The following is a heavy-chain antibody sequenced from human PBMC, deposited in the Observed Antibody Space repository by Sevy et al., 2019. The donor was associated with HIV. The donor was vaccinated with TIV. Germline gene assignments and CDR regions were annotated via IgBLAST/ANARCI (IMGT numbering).Heavy chain of an antibody. V-gene: IGHV4-34*01. CDR3: ARAAIAAPGAPFDD. Sequence: SETLSLTCAVYGGSFSGDFWSWIRQPPGKGPEWIGEINHRGATSYNSLFKGRVSISLDTSRKQFALKLTSVTAADTAVYYCARAAIAAPGAPFDDWGQGTLVTVSS. D-gene: IGHD6-13*01. J-gene: IGHJ4*02. CDR1: GGSFSGDF. CDR2: INHRGAT.